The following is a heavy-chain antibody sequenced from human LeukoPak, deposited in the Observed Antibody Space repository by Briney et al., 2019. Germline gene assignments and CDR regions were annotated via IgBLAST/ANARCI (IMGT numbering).Heavy chain of an antibody. CDR3: ARDFGVINDSSGYYYEYYGMDV. CDR1: GFTFSSYS. J-gene: IGHJ6*02. D-gene: IGHD3-22*01. Sequence: GGSLRLSCAASGFTFSSYSMNWVRQAPGKGLEWVSSISSSSSSYIYYADSVKGRFTISRDNAKNSLYLQMNSLRAEDTAVYYCARDFGVINDSSGYYYEYYGMDVWGQGTTVTVSS. V-gene: IGHV3-21*01. CDR2: ISSSSSSYI.